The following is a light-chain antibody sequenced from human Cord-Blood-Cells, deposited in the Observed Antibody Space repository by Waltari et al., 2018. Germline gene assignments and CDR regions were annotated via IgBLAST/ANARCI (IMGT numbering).Light chain of an antibody. CDR1: SSDDGGYNY. Sequence: QSALTQPASVSGSPGQSITISCTGTSSDDGGYNYVSWYQQHPGKAPKLMIYDVSNRPSGVSSRFSGSKSGNTASLTISGLQAEDDADYYCSSYTSSSTLVFGGGTKLTVL. J-gene: IGLJ3*02. V-gene: IGLV2-14*03. CDR2: DVS. CDR3: SSYTSSSTLV.